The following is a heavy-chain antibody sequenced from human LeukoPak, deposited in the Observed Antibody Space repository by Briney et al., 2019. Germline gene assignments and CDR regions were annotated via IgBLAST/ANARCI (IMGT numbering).Heavy chain of an antibody. D-gene: IGHD1-26*01. CDR2: IYPGDSDT. Sequence: GESLQISCKGSGYRFTTYWIGWVRQMPGKGLEWMGIIYPGDSDTRYSPSYQGQVTISADKSISTANLQWSSLKASDTAMYYCARQLWLGAPFDYWGQGTLVTVSS. V-gene: IGHV5-51*01. CDR1: GYRFTTYW. CDR3: ARQLWLGAPFDY. J-gene: IGHJ4*02.